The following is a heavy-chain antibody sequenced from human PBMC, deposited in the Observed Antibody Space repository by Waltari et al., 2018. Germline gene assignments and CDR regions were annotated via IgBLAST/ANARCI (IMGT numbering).Heavy chain of an antibody. CDR3: AKDLFPLLREEMLDY. Sequence: QVQLVESGGGVVQPGGSLRLSCAASGFTFSSYGMHWVRQAQGKGLEWVAFIRYDGSNKYYADSVKGRFTISRDNSKNTLYLQMNSLRTEDTAVYYCAKDLFPLLREEMLDYWGQGTLVTVSS. V-gene: IGHV3-30*02. D-gene: IGHD3-22*01. CDR2: IRYDGSNK. J-gene: IGHJ4*02. CDR1: GFTFSSYG.